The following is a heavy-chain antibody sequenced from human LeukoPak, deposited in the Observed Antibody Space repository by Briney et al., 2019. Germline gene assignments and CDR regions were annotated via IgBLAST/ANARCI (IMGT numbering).Heavy chain of an antibody. CDR1: GFTFSTYS. J-gene: IGHJ4*02. V-gene: IGHV3-48*01. D-gene: IGHD6-13*01. CDR3: AKDQQWASSSWYGADY. CDR2: ISDNSNTI. Sequence: GGSLRLSCAASGFTFSTYSMNWVRQAPGKGLEWVSYISDNSNTIYYADSVKGRFTISRDNAKNSLYLQMSSLRAEDTAVYYCAKDQQWASSSWYGADYWGQGTLVTVSS.